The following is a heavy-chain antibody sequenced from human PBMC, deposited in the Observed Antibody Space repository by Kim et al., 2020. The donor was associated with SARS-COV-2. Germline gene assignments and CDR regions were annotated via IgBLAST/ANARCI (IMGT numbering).Heavy chain of an antibody. CDR3: ARGGMITFGGVIDQFDY. CDR2: ISSSSSHT. D-gene: IGHD3-16*02. J-gene: IGHJ4*02. Sequence: GGSLRLSCAASGFTFSDYYMSWIRQAPGKGLEWVSYISSSSSHTNYADSVKGRFTISRDNAKNSLYLQMNSLRAEDTAVYYCARGGMITFGGVIDQFDYWGQGTLVTVSS. V-gene: IGHV3-11*05. CDR1: GFTFSDYY.